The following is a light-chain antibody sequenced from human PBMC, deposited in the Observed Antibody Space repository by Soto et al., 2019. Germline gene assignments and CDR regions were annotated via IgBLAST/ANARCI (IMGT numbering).Light chain of an antibody. CDR2: EVS. Sequence: QSALTQPASVSGSPGQSITISCTGTSSDVSGYNYVSWYQQYPGKAPKLMIYEVSNRPSGVSNRFSGSKSGNTASLTISGLQAEDEADYYCSSYTGSTIRNRVFGGGTKLTVL. V-gene: IGLV2-14*01. CDR1: SSDVSGYNY. CDR3: SSYTGSTIRNRV. J-gene: IGLJ3*02.